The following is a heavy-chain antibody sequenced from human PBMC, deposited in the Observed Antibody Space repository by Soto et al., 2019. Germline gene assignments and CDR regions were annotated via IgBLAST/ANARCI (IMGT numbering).Heavy chain of an antibody. CDR1: RFSFRAHG. CDR3: AKDHRNGGSRVDY. D-gene: IGHD2-15*01. CDR2: ISYDGSST. J-gene: IGHJ4*02. V-gene: IGHV3-30*18. Sequence: GGSLRLSCAASRFSFRAHGMHWVRQAPGKGLGWVAVISYDGSSTYYADSVKGRFTISRDNSNNALYLQMSNLRPEDTAVYFCAKDHRNGGSRVDYWGQGTLVTVSS.